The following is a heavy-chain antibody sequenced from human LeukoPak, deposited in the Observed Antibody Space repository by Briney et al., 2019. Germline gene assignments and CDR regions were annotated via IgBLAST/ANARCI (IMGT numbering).Heavy chain of an antibody. CDR3: ARGYKMWSGPFHY. D-gene: IGHD3-3*01. CDR2: IIPIFGTA. CDR1: GGTFSSYA. J-gene: IGHJ4*02. V-gene: IGHV1-69*05. Sequence: GASVKVSCKASGGTFSSYAISWVRQAPGQGLEWMGRIIPIFGTANYAQKFQGRVTITTDESTSTAYMELSSLRSEDTAVYYCARGYKMWSGPFHYWAQGTLVTVSS.